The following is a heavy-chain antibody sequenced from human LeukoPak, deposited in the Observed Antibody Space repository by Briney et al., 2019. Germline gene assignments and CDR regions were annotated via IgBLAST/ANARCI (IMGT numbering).Heavy chain of an antibody. V-gene: IGHV3-30*02. D-gene: IGHD3-22*01. J-gene: IGHJ4*02. CDR2: IRYDGSNK. Sequence: PGASLRLSCAASVFTFSGYGMHWVRQAPGRGVWGVAFIRYDGSNKYYADFVRGRFTISRDNSKNTLFLQMNSLRAEDTAVYYCAKDSSRYYDSSGFSLLIDYWGQGTLVTVSS. CDR3: AKDSSRYYDSSGFSLLIDY. CDR1: VFTFSGYG.